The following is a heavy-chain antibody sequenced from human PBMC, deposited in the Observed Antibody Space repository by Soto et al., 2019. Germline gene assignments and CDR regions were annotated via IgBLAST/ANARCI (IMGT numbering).Heavy chain of an antibody. D-gene: IGHD3-10*01. J-gene: IGHJ6*04. CDR1: GFTFSSYG. V-gene: IGHV3-33*01. CDR2: IWYDGSNK. Sequence: QVQLVESGGGVVQPGRSLRLSCAAFGFTFSSYGMHWVRQAPGKGLEWVAVIWYDGSNKYYADSVKGRFTISRDNSKNTLYLQMNSLRAEDTAVYYCARGGTMVRGVMDVWGKGTTVTVSS. CDR3: ARGGTMVRGVMDV.